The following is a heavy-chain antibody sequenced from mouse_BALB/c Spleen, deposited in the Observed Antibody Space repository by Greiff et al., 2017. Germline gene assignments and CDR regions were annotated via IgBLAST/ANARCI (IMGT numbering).Heavy chain of an antibody. CDR3: ARSVAYYGNCVEAMDY. V-gene: IGHV1S34*01. CDR1: GYSFTGYY. CDR2: ISCYNGAT. D-gene: IGHD2-10*01. Sequence: LVKTGASVKISCKASGYSFTGYYMHWVKQSHGKSLEWIGYISCYNGATSYNQKFKGKATFTVDTSSSTAYMQFNSLTSEVSAVYYRARSVAYYGNCVEAMDYWGQGTSVTVSS. J-gene: IGHJ4*01.